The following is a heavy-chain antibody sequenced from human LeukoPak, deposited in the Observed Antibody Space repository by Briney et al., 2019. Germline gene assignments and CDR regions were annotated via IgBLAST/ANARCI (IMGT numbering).Heavy chain of an antibody. CDR3: ARDRYAGKAVTYYY. D-gene: IGHD4-17*01. Sequence: WASVKVSCKASGYTFTGYYMRWVRQAPGQGLEWMGWINPNSGGTNYAQKFQGRVTMTRDTSISTAYMELSRLRSDDTAVYYCARDRYAGKAVTYYYWGQGTLVTVSS. V-gene: IGHV1-2*02. CDR2: INPNSGGT. J-gene: IGHJ4*02. CDR1: GYTFTGYY.